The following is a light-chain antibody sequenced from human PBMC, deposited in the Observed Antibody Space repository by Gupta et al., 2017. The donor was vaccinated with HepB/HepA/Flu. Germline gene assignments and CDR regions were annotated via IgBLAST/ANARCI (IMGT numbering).Light chain of an antibody. V-gene: IGKV1-17*01. CDR1: QGIRND. CDR3: RQHNYYPHT. CDR2: AAS. Sequence: DIQMTQSPSSLSASVGDRVTITCRASQGIRNDLDWYQQKPGKAPKRLIYAASSLQSGVPSRFSGRGSGTEFTLTISSLQPEDFATYYCRQHNYYPHTFGQGTKLEIK. J-gene: IGKJ2*01.